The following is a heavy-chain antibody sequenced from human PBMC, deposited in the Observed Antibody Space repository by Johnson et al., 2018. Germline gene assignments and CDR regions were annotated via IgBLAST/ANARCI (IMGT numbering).Heavy chain of an antibody. V-gene: IGHV3-9*01. CDR1: GFTFDDYA. CDR3: GKDIQKWLPGASGVMDV. J-gene: IGHJ6*03. CDR2: ISWNSGSI. Sequence: EVQLVESGGGLVQPGRSLRLSCAASGFTFDDYAMHLVRQPPGKGLEWVAGISWNSGSIGYADSVRGRFTVSRDNAKNSVSLQMNSLTTEETALYYCGKDIQKWLPGASGVMDVWGKGTTVTGSS. D-gene: IGHD5-12*01.